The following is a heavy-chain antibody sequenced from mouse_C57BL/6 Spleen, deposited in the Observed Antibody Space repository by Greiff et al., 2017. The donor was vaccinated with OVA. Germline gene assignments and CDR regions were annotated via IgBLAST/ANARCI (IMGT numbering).Heavy chain of an antibody. Sequence: QVQLQQSGAELVMPGASVKLSCKASGYTFTSYWMHWVKQRPGQGLEWIGEIDPSDSYTNYNQKFKGKSTLTVDKSSSTAYMQLSSLTSEDSAVYYCARRKVATDYFDYWGQGTTLTVSS. CDR3: ARRKVATDYFDY. J-gene: IGHJ2*01. CDR1: GYTFTSYW. V-gene: IGHV1-69*01. D-gene: IGHD1-1*01. CDR2: IDPSDSYT.